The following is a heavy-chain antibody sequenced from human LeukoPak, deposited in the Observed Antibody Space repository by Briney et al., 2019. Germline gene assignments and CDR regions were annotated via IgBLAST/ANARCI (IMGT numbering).Heavy chain of an antibody. CDR2: IYSGGST. CDR3: ARVGTAMRARWFDP. J-gene: IGHJ5*02. V-gene: IGHV3-66*01. D-gene: IGHD5-18*01. CDR1: GFTVSSNY. Sequence: GGSLRLSCAASGFTVSSNYMSWVRQAPGKGLEWVSVIYSGGSTYYADSVKGRFTISRDNSKNTLYLQMNSLRAEDTAVYYCARVGTAMRARWFDPWGQGTLVTVSS.